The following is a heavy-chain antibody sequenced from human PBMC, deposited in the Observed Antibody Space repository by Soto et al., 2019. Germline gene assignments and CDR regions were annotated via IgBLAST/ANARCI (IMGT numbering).Heavy chain of an antibody. CDR3: ARDDVEVPSGLYYFDS. D-gene: IGHD2-2*01. CDR1: GYTFTRYY. J-gene: IGHJ4*02. CDR2: INPSCGSA. V-gene: IGHV1-46*01. Sequence: ASVKVSCKASGYTFTRYYMHWVRQAPGQGLEWMGIINPSCGSAGYAQRFQGRLTLTGDKSTSTVYMELSSLRSEDTAVYHCARDDVEVPSGLYYFDSWGQGTLVTVSS.